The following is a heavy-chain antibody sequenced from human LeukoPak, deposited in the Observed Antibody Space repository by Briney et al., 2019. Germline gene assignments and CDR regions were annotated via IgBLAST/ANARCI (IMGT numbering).Heavy chain of an antibody. V-gene: IGHV1-24*01. CDR2: FYPEDGET. D-gene: IGHD3-22*01. CDR3: ATTLVTSDYYYHWYFDL. J-gene: IGHJ2*01. CDR1: GYTLTELS. Sequence: ASVKVSCKVSGYTLTELSMHWVRQAPGKGLEWMGGFYPEDGETIYAQKFQSRVTMTEDTSTDTAYMGLSSLRSEDTAVYYCATTLVTSDYYYHWYFDLWGRGTLVTVSS.